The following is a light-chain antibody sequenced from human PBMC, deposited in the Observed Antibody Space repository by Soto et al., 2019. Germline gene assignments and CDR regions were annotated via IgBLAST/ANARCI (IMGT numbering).Light chain of an antibody. V-gene: IGKV1-5*01. Sequence: DIQMTQSPSTLSASVGDRVTITCRASQSIGDWLAWYQQKPGKAPKLLIYEASSLQSGVPSRFSGSASGTELTLTISSLQPDDFATYYCQQYNSYSPATFGQGTKVEIQ. CDR2: EAS. J-gene: IGKJ2*01. CDR3: QQYNSYSPAT. CDR1: QSIGDW.